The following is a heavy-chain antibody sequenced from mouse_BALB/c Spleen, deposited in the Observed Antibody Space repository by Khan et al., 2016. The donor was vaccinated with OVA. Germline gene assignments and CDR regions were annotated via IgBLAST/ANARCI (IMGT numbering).Heavy chain of an antibody. D-gene: IGHD2-4*01. CDR1: GDSITSGY. J-gene: IGHJ3*01. CDR2: ISYSGST. Sequence: VQLKESGPSLVKPSQTLSLTCSVTGDSITSGYWNWIRKFPGNKLEYMGYISYSGSTYYNPSLKSRISITRDTSNNQYYLQLNSVTTEDTATYYCARYDYDYDGAFTYWGQGTLVTVSA. V-gene: IGHV3-8*02. CDR3: ARYDYDYDGAFTY.